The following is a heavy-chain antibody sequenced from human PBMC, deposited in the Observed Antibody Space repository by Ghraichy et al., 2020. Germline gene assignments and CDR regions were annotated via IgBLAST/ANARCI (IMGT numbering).Heavy chain of an antibody. CDR1: GFTLSTYW. CDR2: INQDGSEK. Sequence: GGSLRLSCDASGFTLSTYWMSWVRQAPGKGLEWVANINQDGSEKNYVDSVKGRFTISRDNAKSSVYLQMSSLRAEDTAVYYCGRDMDVWGQGTTVTVSS. J-gene: IGHJ6*02. V-gene: IGHV3-7*01. CDR3: GRDMDV.